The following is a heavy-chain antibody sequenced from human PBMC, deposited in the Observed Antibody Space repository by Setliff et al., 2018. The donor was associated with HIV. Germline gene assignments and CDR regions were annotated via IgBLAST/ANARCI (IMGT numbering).Heavy chain of an antibody. CDR1: GFTFSSYA. V-gene: IGHV3-23*01. CDR3: AKGELQFLEWLFWVY. D-gene: IGHD3-3*01. J-gene: IGHJ4*02. CDR2: ISGSGGST. Sequence: GGSLRLSCAASGFTFSSYAMSWVRQAPGKGLEWVSAISGSGGSTYYAGSVKGRFTISRDNSKNTLYLQMNSLRAEDTAVYYCAKGELQFLEWLFWVYWGQGTLVTVSS.